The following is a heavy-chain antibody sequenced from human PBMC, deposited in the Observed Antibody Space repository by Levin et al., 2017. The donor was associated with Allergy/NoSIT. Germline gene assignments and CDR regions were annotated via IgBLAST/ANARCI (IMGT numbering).Heavy chain of an antibody. Sequence: GESLKISCAASGFTFSSYAMSWVRQAPGKGLEWVSAISGSGGSTYYADSVKGRFTISRDNSKNTLYLQMNSLRAEDTAVYYCAKDEDSSGWYFEFGYWGQGTLVTVSS. V-gene: IGHV3-23*01. CDR1: GFTFSSYA. J-gene: IGHJ4*02. CDR2: ISGSGGST. CDR3: AKDEDSSGWYFEFGY. D-gene: IGHD6-19*01.